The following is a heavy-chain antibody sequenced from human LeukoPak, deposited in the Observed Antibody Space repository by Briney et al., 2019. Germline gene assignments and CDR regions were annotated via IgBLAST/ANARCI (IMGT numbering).Heavy chain of an antibody. CDR2: ISGSGGST. Sequence: GGSLRLSCAASGFTFSSYAMSWVRQAPGKGLEWVSAISGSGGSTYYADSVKGRFTISRDNSKNTLYLQISSLRADDTAVYYCARDVDGGPFDCWGQGTLVTVSS. CDR3: ARDVDGGPFDC. J-gene: IGHJ4*02. CDR1: GFTFSSYA. V-gene: IGHV3-23*01. D-gene: IGHD3-10*01.